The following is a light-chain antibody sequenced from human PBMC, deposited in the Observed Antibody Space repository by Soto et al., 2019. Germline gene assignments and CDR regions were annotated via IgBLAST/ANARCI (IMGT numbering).Light chain of an antibody. J-gene: IGKJ1*01. Sequence: DIQMTQSPSTLSASVGDRVTITCWASQSISNWLAWYQQKPGKAPKLLIYKASNLQSGVPSRFSGSGSGTEFTLTISSLQPDDFATYYCQQYNSYPWTFGQGTEVEI. CDR1: QSISNW. CDR2: KAS. V-gene: IGKV1-5*03. CDR3: QQYNSYPWT.